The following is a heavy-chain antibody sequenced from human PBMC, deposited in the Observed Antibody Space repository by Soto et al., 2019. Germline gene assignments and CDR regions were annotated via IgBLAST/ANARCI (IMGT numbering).Heavy chain of an antibody. CDR1: GFTFSDHY. J-gene: IGHJ4*02. D-gene: IGHD3-10*01. Sequence: EVQLVESGGVLVQLGGSLRLSCAASGFTFSDHYMDWVHQAPGKGLEWVGRIRNRANSYTTEYAASVKGRFTISRDDSKNSLYLEMNSLKTEDTAFYYCARPTYGSGSYYFDYWGQGTLVTVSS. CDR2: IRNRANSYTT. V-gene: IGHV3-72*01. CDR3: ARPTYGSGSYYFDY.